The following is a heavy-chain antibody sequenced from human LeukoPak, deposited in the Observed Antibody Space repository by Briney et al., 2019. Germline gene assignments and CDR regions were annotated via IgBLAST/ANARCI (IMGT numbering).Heavy chain of an antibody. Sequence: ASVKVSCKASGGTFSSYVISWLRQTPGHGLEWLGGVIPMFGTSNYAQNFQGRVTFTADETTNTAYLELSSLTSEDSAVYFCARDHPDIVVIPAAMDVWGTGTTVIVSS. CDR1: GGTFSSYV. D-gene: IGHD2-2*01. CDR2: VIPMFGTS. J-gene: IGHJ6*03. CDR3: ARDHPDIVVIPAAMDV. V-gene: IGHV1-69*13.